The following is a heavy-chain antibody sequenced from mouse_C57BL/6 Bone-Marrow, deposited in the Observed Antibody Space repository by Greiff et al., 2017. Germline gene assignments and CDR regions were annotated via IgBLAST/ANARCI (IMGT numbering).Heavy chain of an antibody. V-gene: IGHV5-15*01. CDR2: ISNLAYSI. CDR1: GFTFSDYG. Sequence: EVKLMESGGGLVQPGGSLKLSCAASGFTFSDYGMAWVRQAPRKGPEWVAFISNLAYSIYYADTVTGRFTISRENAKNTLYLEMSSLRSEDTAMYYCARLLRPLYYYAMDYWGQGTSVTVSS. J-gene: IGHJ4*01. D-gene: IGHD1-2*01. CDR3: ARLLRPLYYYAMDY.